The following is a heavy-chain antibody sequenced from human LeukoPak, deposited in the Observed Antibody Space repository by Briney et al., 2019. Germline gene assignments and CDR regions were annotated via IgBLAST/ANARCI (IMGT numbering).Heavy chain of an antibody. V-gene: IGHV4-38-2*02. J-gene: IGHJ4*02. CDR2: IFHSGTT. CDR1: SYSISGGYY. Sequence: SETLSLTCSVSSYSISGGYYWGWIRQPPGKGLEWIGSIFHSGTTYYNPSLKSRVTISVDTSKNQFSLKLSSVTAADTAVYYCARATRAARHFDYWGQGTLVTVSS. CDR3: ARATRAARHFDY. D-gene: IGHD6-6*01.